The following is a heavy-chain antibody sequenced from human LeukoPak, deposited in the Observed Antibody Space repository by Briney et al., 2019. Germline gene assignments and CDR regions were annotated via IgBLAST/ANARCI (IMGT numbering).Heavy chain of an antibody. CDR3: ARRLYGSGSDYFDY. Sequence: SVKVSCKASGGTFSSYAISWVRQAPGQGLEWMGGIIPIFGTANYAQKFQGRVTITTDETTSTAYMELSSLRSEDTAVYYCARRLYGSGSDYFDYWGQGTLVTVSS. CDR2: IIPIFGTA. CDR1: GGTFSSYA. D-gene: IGHD3-10*01. V-gene: IGHV1-69*05. J-gene: IGHJ4*02.